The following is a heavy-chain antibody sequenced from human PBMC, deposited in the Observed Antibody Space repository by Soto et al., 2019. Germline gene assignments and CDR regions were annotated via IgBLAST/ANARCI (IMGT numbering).Heavy chain of an antibody. D-gene: IGHD6-19*01. CDR2: IKQDGSET. Sequence: GGSLRLSCAASRFTFSNYWMSWVRQAPGKGLEWVANIKQDGSETYYVDSLKGRFSISRDNAKNSLYLQMNSLRAEDTAVYYCARGTYSSGWYPDYFDYWGQGTTGTVSS. CDR1: RFTFSNYW. CDR3: ARGTYSSGWYPDYFDY. V-gene: IGHV3-7*03. J-gene: IGHJ4*02.